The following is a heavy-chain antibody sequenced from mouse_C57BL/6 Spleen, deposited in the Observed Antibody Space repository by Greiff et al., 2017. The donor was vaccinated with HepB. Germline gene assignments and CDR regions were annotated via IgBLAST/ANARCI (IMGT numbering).Heavy chain of an antibody. CDR2: ISSGSSTI. V-gene: IGHV5-17*01. Sequence: EVKLVESGGGLVKPGGSLKLSCAASGFTFSDYGMHWVRQAPEKGLEWVAYISSGSSTIYYADTVKGRFTISRDNAKNTLFLQMTSLRSEDTAMYYCASGDYYGSSYPFAYWGQGTLVTVSA. CDR3: ASGDYYGSSYPFAY. CDR1: GFTFSDYG. D-gene: IGHD1-1*01. J-gene: IGHJ3*01.